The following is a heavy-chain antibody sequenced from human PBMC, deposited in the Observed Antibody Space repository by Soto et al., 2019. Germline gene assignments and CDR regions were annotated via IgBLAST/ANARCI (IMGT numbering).Heavy chain of an antibody. CDR2: ISNDENIK. Sequence: LRLSWVASGVNFGNFGMHWVRQAPGKGLEWLTVISNDENIKQDSVRGRFAIARDNSKNTLYLHLTSLRAEDTAIYYCARGLRGVLDYWGQGTLVTVSS. CDR3: ARGLRGVLDY. D-gene: IGHD5-12*01. V-gene: IGHV3-33*01. CDR1: GVNFGNFG. J-gene: IGHJ4*02.